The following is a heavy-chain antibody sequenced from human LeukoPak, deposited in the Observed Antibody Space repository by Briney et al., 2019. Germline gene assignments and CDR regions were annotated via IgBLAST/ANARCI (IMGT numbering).Heavy chain of an antibody. CDR3: ARGLAARAFDI. Sequence: SETLSLTCTVSGGSISSSSYYWGWLRQPPGKGLEWIGSIYYSGSNYYNPSLKSRVTISVDTSKNQFALKLSSVTAADTAVYYWARGLAARAFDIWGQGTMVTVSS. J-gene: IGHJ3*02. CDR2: IYYSGSN. D-gene: IGHD6-6*01. CDR1: GGSISSSSYY. V-gene: IGHV4-39*06.